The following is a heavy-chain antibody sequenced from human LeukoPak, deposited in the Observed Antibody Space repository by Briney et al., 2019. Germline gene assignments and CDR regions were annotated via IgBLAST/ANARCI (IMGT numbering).Heavy chain of an antibody. CDR3: ARLTKDY. Sequence: SETLSLTCAVYGGSFSGYYWSWIRQPPGKGLEWIGEINHRGSTNYNPSLKSRVTISVDTSKNQFSLKLSSVTAADTAVYYCARLTKDYWGQGTLVTASS. CDR1: GGSFSGYY. D-gene: IGHD1-1*01. J-gene: IGHJ4*02. CDR2: INHRGST. V-gene: IGHV4-34*01.